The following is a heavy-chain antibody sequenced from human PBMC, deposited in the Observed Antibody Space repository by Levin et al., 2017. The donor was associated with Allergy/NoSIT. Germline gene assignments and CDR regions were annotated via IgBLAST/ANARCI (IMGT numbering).Heavy chain of an antibody. CDR2: IYYIRST. CDR1: GDSMSSYY. D-gene: IGHD1-14*01. Sequence: SETLSLTCTVSGDSMSSYYWSWIRQPPGKGLEWIGYIYYIRSTTYNPSLKGRITMSVDTSKKQFSLNLSSVTAADTAVYYCARDRTGDAIYDYWGQGTPVTVSS. V-gene: IGHV4-59*01. J-gene: IGHJ4*02. CDR3: ARDRTGDAIYDY.